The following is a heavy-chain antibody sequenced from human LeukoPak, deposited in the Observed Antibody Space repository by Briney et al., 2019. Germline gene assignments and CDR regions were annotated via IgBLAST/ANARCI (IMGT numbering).Heavy chain of an antibody. Sequence: ASVKVSCKASGYTFTSYGISWVRQAPGQGLEWMGWISAYNGNTNYAQKLQGRVTMTTDTSTSTAYMGLRSLRSDDTAVYYCARYVLGYCSSTSCYVGAGFDYWGQGTLVTVSS. V-gene: IGHV1-18*01. CDR3: ARYVLGYCSSTSCYVGAGFDY. D-gene: IGHD2-2*01. J-gene: IGHJ4*02. CDR2: ISAYNGNT. CDR1: GYTFTSYG.